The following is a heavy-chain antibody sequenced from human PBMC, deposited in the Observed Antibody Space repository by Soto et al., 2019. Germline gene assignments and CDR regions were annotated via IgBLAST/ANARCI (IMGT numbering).Heavy chain of an antibody. Sequence: ASVKVSCKASGYTFTSYAMHWVRQAPGQRLEWMGWINAGNGNTKYSQKFQGRVTITRDTSASTAYMELSSLRSEDTAVYYCARGNQDWNYGGYYYYMDVWGKGTTVTVSS. D-gene: IGHD1-7*01. CDR3: ARGNQDWNYGGYYYYMDV. J-gene: IGHJ6*03. V-gene: IGHV1-3*01. CDR1: GYTFTSYA. CDR2: INAGNGNT.